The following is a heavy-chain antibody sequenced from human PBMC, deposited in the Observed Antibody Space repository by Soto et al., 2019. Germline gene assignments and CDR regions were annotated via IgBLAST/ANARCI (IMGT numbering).Heavy chain of an antibody. CDR1: GGTFSSYA. Sequence: SVKVSCKASGGTFSSYAISWVRQAPGQGLEWMGGIIPIFGTANYAQKFQGRVTITTDESTSTAYMELSSLRSEDTAVYYCASPAPFCSITSCQVDYWGQGTLVTVSS. V-gene: IGHV1-69*05. J-gene: IGHJ4*02. CDR3: ASPAPFCSITSCQVDY. D-gene: IGHD2-2*01. CDR2: IIPIFGTA.